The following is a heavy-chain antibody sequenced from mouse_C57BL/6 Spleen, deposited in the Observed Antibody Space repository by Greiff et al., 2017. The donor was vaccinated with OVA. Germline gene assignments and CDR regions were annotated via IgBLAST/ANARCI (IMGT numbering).Heavy chain of an antibody. J-gene: IGHJ1*03. Sequence: EVMLVESGGDLVKPGGSLKLSCAASGFTFSSYGMSWVRQTPDKRLEWVATISSGGSYTYYPDSVKGRFTISRDNAKNTLYLQMSSLKSEDTAMYYCARHSSVGYFDVWGTGTSVTVSS. CDR1: GFTFSSYG. D-gene: IGHD1-1*01. V-gene: IGHV5-6*02. CDR3: ARHSSVGYFDV. CDR2: ISSGGSYT.